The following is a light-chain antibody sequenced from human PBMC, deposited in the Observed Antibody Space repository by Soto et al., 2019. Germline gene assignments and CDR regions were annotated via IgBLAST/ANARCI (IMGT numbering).Light chain of an antibody. CDR3: QQYGSSIT. CDR2: QTS. V-gene: IGKV3D-11*03. Sequence: EIVLTQSPATLSLSPGDRVTLSCRASQYINTRLAWYQHRPGQAPRLLIYQTSIRAAGIPARFSASGTGTDFALTISDVQPEDFAVYYCQQYGSSITFGQGTRLEIK. J-gene: IGKJ5*01. CDR1: QYINTR.